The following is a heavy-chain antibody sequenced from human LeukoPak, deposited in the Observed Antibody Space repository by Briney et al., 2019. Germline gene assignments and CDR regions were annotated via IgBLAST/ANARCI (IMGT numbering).Heavy chain of an antibody. V-gene: IGHV4-38-2*02. Sequence: PSDTLSLTCTVSGYSISSGYYWGWIRQPPGKGLEWIGSIYHSGSTYYNPSLKSRVTISVDTSKNQFSLKLSSVTAADTAVYYCARGGYGSGSYYKFYDYWGQGTLVTVSS. CDR2: IYHSGST. J-gene: IGHJ4*02. CDR1: GYSISSGYY. D-gene: IGHD3-10*01. CDR3: ARGGYGSGSYYKFYDY.